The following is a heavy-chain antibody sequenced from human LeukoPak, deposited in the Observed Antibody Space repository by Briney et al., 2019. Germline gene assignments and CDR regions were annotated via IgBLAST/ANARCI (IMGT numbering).Heavy chain of an antibody. V-gene: IGHV3-30*02. J-gene: IGHJ4*02. CDR3: AKDGDYCSGGSCYSTPYFDY. CDR2: IRYDGNKK. D-gene: IGHD2-15*01. Sequence: PGGSLRLSCTASGFPFSSYGMHWVRQAPGKGLEWVAIIRYDGNKKYYADSVKGRFTISRDNSKNTRNMQMNTLRAEDTAVYYCAKDGDYCSGGSCYSTPYFDYWGQGTLVTVSS. CDR1: GFPFSSYG.